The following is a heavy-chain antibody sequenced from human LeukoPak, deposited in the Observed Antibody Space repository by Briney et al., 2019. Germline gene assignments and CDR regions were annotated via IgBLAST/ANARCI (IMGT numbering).Heavy chain of an antibody. D-gene: IGHD2-15*01. CDR1: GESLNNYY. J-gene: IGHJ4*02. Sequence: PSETLSLTCAVYGESLNNYYWSWVRQPPGEGLEWIGEIYESGTTEYNPSLKSRVTISMVPSKQQFSLSLSSVTAADTAVYYCARGAWATRLGSWGLGTPVIVSS. CDR2: IYESGTT. V-gene: IGHV4-34*01. CDR3: ARGAWATRLGS.